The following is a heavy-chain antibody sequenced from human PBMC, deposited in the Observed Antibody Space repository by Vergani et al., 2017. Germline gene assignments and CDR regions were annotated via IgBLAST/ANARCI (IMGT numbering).Heavy chain of an antibody. V-gene: IGHV3-23*01. D-gene: IGHD6-13*01. CDR3: AKSPSYSSSWFDYYYYYMDV. CDR2: ISGSGGST. CDR1: GFTFSSYA. Sequence: EVQLLESGGGLVQPGGSLRLSCAASGFTFSSYAMSWVRQAPGKGLEWGSAISGSGGSTYYADSVKGRFTISRDNSKNTLYLQMNSLRAEDTAVYYCAKSPSYSSSWFDYYYYYMDVWGKGTTVTVSS. J-gene: IGHJ6*03.